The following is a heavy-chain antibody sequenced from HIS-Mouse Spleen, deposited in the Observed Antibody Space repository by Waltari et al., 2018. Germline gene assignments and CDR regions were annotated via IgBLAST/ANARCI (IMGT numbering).Heavy chain of an antibody. V-gene: IGHV4-39*07. Sequence: QLQLQESGPGLVKPSETLSLTCTVSGGYISSSSYYWGWIRQPPGKGLEWIGSIYYSGSTYSNPSLKSRVTISVDTSKNQFSLKLSSVTAADTAVYYCAREIPYSSSWYDWYFDLWGRGTLVTVSS. D-gene: IGHD6-13*01. CDR3: AREIPYSSSWYDWYFDL. CDR2: IYYSGST. CDR1: GGYISSSSYY. J-gene: IGHJ2*01.